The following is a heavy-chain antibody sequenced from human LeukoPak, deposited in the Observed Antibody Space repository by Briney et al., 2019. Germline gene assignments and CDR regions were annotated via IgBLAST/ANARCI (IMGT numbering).Heavy chain of an antibody. CDR2: MNPNSGNT. D-gene: IGHD5-18*01. CDR1: GYTFTSYD. Sequence: VAPVKVSCKASGYTFTSYDINWVRQATGQGLEWMGWMNPNSGNTGYAQKFQGRVTMTRNTSISTAYMELSSLRSEDTAVYYCARRSDSYGDSGSDYWGQGTLVTVSS. J-gene: IGHJ4*02. CDR3: ARRSDSYGDSGSDY. V-gene: IGHV1-8*01.